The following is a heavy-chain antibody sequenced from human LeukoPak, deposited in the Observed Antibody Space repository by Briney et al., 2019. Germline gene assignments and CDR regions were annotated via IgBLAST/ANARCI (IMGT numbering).Heavy chain of an antibody. J-gene: IGHJ6*03. V-gene: IGHV3-9*01. CDR3: AKDGGSFGTWSYMDF. Sequence: PGRSLRLSCTASGFKFDDYAMNWVRQPPGKGLEWVSGISWNGGNKGYADSVKGRFTISRDNAKNSVYLVMDSLRPDDTARYYCAKDGGSFGTWSYMDFWGSGTTVIVS. D-gene: IGHD3-10*01. CDR2: ISWNGGNK. CDR1: GFKFDDYA.